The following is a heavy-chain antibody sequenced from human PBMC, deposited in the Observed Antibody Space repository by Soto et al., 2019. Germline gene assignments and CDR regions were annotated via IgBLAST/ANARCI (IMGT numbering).Heavy chain of an antibody. Sequence: SETLSLTCTVSHGSILSYSWGWVRQPAGKGLEWIGRIHTSGKTAYNPSLRGRASMSVDTSENQLSLLLRSVTAADTAIYFCARADAGLFGMDVWGQGTTVTAP. D-gene: IGHD6-13*01. V-gene: IGHV4-4*07. J-gene: IGHJ6*02. CDR2: IHTSGKT. CDR1: HGSILSYS. CDR3: ARADAGLFGMDV.